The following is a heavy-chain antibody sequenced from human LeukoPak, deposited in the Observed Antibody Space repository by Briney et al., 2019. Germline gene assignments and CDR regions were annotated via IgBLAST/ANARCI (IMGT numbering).Heavy chain of an antibody. V-gene: IGHV4-34*01. CDR3: ARVRDGYNFPLVYFDY. Sequence: PSETLSLTCTVSGGSIGSYYWSWIRQPPGKGLEWIGEINHSGSTNYNPSLKSRVTISVDTSKNQFSLKLSSVTAADTAVYYCARVRDGYNFPLVYFDYWGQGTLVTVSS. CDR1: GGSIGSYY. D-gene: IGHD5-24*01. CDR2: INHSGST. J-gene: IGHJ4*02.